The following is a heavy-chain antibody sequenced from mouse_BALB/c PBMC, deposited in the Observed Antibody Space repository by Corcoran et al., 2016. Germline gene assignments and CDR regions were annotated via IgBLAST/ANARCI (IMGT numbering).Heavy chain of an antibody. CDR1: GYTFTSYV. V-gene: IGHV1S136*01. CDR2: IDPYNDGT. D-gene: IGHD2-2*01. Sequence: EDQLQQSGPELVKPGASVKMSCKASGYTFTSYVMHWVKQKPGQGLEWIGYIDPYNDGTKYNEKFKGKATLTSDKSSSTAYMELSSLTSEDSAVYYCARYGYVLYYYAMDYWGQGTSVTVSS. CDR3: ARYGYVLYYYAMDY. J-gene: IGHJ4*01.